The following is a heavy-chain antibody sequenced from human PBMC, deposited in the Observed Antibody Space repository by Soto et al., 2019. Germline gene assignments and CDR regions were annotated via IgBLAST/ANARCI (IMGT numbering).Heavy chain of an antibody. D-gene: IGHD6-13*01. Sequence: SETLSLTCTVSGGSISSGGYYWSWIRQHPGKGLEWIGYIYYSGSTYYNPSLKSRVTISVDTSKNQFSLKLSSVTAADTAVYYCARDLRGIAAAGWSDAFDIWGQGTMVTVSS. V-gene: IGHV4-31*03. J-gene: IGHJ3*02. CDR3: ARDLRGIAAAGWSDAFDI. CDR2: IYYSGST. CDR1: GGSISSGGYY.